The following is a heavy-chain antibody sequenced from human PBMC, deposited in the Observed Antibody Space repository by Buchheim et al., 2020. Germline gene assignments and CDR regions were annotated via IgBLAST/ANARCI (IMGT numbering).Heavy chain of an antibody. CDR2: IWYDGSNK. Sequence: QVQLVESGGGVVQPGRSLRLSCAASGFTFSSYGMHWVRQAPGKGLEWVAVIWYDGSNKYYADSVKGRFTISRDNSKNTLYLQMNSLRAEDTAVYYCARGKGSSGWYDAFDIWGQGT. J-gene: IGHJ3*02. CDR3: ARGKGSSGWYDAFDI. D-gene: IGHD6-19*01. V-gene: IGHV3-33*01. CDR1: GFTFSSYG.